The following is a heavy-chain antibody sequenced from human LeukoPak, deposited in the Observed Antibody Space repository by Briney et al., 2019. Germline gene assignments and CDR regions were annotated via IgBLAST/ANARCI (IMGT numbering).Heavy chain of an antibody. Sequence: SGTLSLTCGVSSGSISSSNWWSWVRVPPGKGLEWIEDIYHSGIINYNPSLKSRVTISVDKSKNQFSLKLRSVTAADTAMYYCARVNSGSYGGSIDYWGQGTLVTVSS. CDR3: ARVNSGSYGGSIDY. J-gene: IGHJ4*02. V-gene: IGHV4-4*02. CDR2: IYHSGII. D-gene: IGHD1-26*01. CDR1: SGSISSSNW.